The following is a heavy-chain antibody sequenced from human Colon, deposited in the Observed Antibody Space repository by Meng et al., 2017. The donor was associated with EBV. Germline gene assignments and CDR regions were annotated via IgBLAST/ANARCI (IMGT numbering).Heavy chain of an antibody. CDR2: ISYGGST. Sequence: QVSGPVLLKPSTPLSLTCTVSGGSIRSGSYSCTWIRQPPGKGLEWIGDISYGGSTSYNPSLKSRVTISIDTSNNQFSLNLTSVTAADTAIYYCARVIQSWHSFDCWGHGTLVTVSS. CDR3: ARVIQSWHSFDC. D-gene: IGHD5-18*01. V-gene: IGHV4-39*07. J-gene: IGHJ4*01. CDR1: GGSIRSGSYS.